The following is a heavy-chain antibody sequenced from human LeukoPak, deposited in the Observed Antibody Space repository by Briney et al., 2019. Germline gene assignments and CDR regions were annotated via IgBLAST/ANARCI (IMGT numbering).Heavy chain of an antibody. CDR2: IYYSGST. J-gene: IGHJ4*02. CDR1: GGSISSYY. Sequence: SETLSLTCTVSGGSISSYYWSWIRQPPGKGLEWIGYIYYSGSTNYNPSLKSRVTISVDTSKNQFSLKLSSVTAADTAVYYCARDRGTWNDDGFDYGGQGTLVTVSS. CDR3: ARDRGTWNDDGFDY. D-gene: IGHD1-1*01. V-gene: IGHV4-59*12.